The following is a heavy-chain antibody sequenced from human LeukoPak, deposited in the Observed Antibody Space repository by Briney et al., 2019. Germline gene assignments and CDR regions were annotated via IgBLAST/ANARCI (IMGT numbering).Heavy chain of an antibody. CDR1: GGSFSGYY. Sequence: SETLSLTCAVYGGSFSGYYWSWIRQPPGKGLEWIGEIYHSGSTNYNPSLKSRVTISVDTTKNQFSLKLSSVTAADTAVYYCARFFPDYWGQGTLVTVSS. CDR2: IYHSGST. V-gene: IGHV4-34*01. CDR3: ARFFPDY. D-gene: IGHD3-3*01. J-gene: IGHJ4*02.